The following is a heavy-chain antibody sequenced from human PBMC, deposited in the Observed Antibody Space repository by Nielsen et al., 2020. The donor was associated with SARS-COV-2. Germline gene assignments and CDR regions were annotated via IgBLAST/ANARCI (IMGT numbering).Heavy chain of an antibody. CDR1: GFTFSPYA. Sequence: GGSLKLSCVGSGFTFSPYAMSWVRQAPGKGLECVSLIYSGGPSTYYADSVKGRFTISRDNSKNTLYLQMNSLRAEDTAVYYCARRGYCSGGSCSDYYYYGMDVWGQGTTVTVSS. J-gene: IGHJ6*02. D-gene: IGHD2-15*01. CDR2: IYSGGPST. CDR3: ARRGYCSGGSCSDYYYYGMDV. V-gene: IGHV3-23*03.